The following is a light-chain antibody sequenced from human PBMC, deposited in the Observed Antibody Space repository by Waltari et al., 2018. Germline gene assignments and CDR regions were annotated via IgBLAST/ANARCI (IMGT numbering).Light chain of an antibody. CDR2: NTN. V-gene: IGLV8-61*01. Sequence: QTVMTQEPSFSVSPGGTVTLTCGLSSGSVSTTYYPSWYQQTPGQAPRTLIYNTNARPSGVPYRFAGSILGNKAALTITGAQADDECDYYCGLYMGRGIRVFGGGTKLTVL. CDR3: GLYMGRGIRV. CDR1: SGSVSTTYY. J-gene: IGLJ3*02.